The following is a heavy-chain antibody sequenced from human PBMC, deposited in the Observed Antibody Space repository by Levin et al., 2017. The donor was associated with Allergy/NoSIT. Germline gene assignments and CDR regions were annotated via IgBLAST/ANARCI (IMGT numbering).Heavy chain of an antibody. CDR3: ARHSRNIVASNDAFDI. V-gene: IGHV5-51*01. J-gene: IGHJ3*02. D-gene: IGHD5-12*01. CDR1: GYTFNDHW. CDR2: IYPGDSDT. Sequence: GESLKISCQGFGYTFNDHWIGWVRQMPGQGLEWMGIIYPGDSDTRYSPSFEGLVTMSADKSISTAYLQWRSLRISDTAIYYCARHSRNIVASNDAFDIWVLGTLVTVSS.